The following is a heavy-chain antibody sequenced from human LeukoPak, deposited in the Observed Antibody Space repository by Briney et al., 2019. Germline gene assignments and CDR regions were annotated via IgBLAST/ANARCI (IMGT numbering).Heavy chain of an antibody. CDR2: IYTSGST. V-gene: IGHV4-39*07. CDR3: ARENGIVGATGDAFDI. CDR1: GGSISSSSYY. D-gene: IGHD1-26*01. Sequence: PSETLSLTCTVSGGSISSSSYYWGWIRQPPGKGLEWIGSIYTSGSTNYNPSLKSRVTISVDTSKNQFSLKLSSVTAADTAVYYGARENGIVGATGDAFDIWGQGTMVTVSS. J-gene: IGHJ3*02.